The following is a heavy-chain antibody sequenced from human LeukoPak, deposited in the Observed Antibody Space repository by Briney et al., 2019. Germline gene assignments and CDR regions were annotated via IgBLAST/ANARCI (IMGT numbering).Heavy chain of an antibody. D-gene: IGHD2-2*01. CDR3: ASSFVERYCSSTSCYLSPYYFDY. Sequence: GGSLRLSCAASGFTVSSNYMSWVRQAPGKGLEWVSVIYSGGSTYYADSVKGRFTISRDNSKNTLYLQMNSLRAEDTAVYYCASSFVERYCSSTSCYLSPYYFDYWGQGTLVTVSS. CDR2: IYSGGST. CDR1: GFTVSSNY. V-gene: IGHV3-66*02. J-gene: IGHJ4*02.